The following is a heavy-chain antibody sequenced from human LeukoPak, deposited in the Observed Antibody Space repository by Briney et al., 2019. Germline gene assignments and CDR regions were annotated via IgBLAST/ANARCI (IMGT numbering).Heavy chain of an antibody. V-gene: IGHV3-23*01. CDR2: ISGSGGST. CDR3: AKVVVPASLNWFDP. J-gene: IGHJ5*02. D-gene: IGHD2-2*01. CDR1: GFTFSSYA. Sequence: GGSLRLSCEASGFTFSSYAMSWVRQAPGKGLEWVSSISGSGGSTYYADSVKGRFTISRDNSKNTLYLQMNSLRAEDTAVYYCAKVVVPASLNWFDPWGQGTLVTVSS.